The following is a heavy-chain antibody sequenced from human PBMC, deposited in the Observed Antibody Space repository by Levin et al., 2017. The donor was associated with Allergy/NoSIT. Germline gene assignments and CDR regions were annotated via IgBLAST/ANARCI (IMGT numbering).Heavy chain of an antibody. CDR3: ARGSWGYYYGMDV. D-gene: IGHD1-26*01. V-gene: IGHV3-33*01. CDR1: GFAFSSYG. CDR2: IWYDGSNK. Sequence: GGSLRLSCAASGFAFSSYGMHWVRQAPGKWLEWVAVIWYDGSNKYYADSVKGRFTISRDNSKNTLYLQMNSLRAEDTAVYYCARGSWGYYYGMDVWGQGTTVTVSS. J-gene: IGHJ6*02.